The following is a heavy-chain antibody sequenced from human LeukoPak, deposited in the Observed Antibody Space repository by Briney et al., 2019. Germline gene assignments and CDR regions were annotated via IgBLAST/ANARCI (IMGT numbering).Heavy chain of an antibody. CDR3: ASGHDYGDLV. V-gene: IGHV3-23*01. CDR2: ISGGGGST. CDR1: GFTFSSYA. Sequence: GGSLRLSCAASGFTFSSYAMSWVRQAPGKGLEWVSAISGGGGSTYYADSVKGRFTISRDNSKNTLYLQMNSLRAEDTAVYYCASGHDYGDLVWGQGTLVTVSS. D-gene: IGHD4-17*01. J-gene: IGHJ4*02.